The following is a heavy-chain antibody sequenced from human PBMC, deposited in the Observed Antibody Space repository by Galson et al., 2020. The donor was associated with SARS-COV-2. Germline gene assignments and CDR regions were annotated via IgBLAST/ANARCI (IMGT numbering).Heavy chain of an antibody. CDR2: ISAYNGNT. D-gene: IGHD2-2*01. CDR3: ARSYSTSLASPEHNWFDP. CDR1: GYTFTSFG. J-gene: IGHJ5*02. V-gene: IGHV1-18*04. Sequence: ASVKVSCKASGYTFTSFGITWVRQAPGQGLEWLGWISAYNGNTNPAQKAQGRPIMTTDTSTSTAFMELMNLTSDDTAMYYCARSYSTSLASPEHNWFDPWGQGTLVTVSS.